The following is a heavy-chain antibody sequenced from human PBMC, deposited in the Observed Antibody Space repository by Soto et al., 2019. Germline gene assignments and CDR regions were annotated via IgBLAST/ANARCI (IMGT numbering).Heavy chain of an antibody. J-gene: IGHJ6*02. Sequence: QVQLVESGGGVVQPGRSLRLSCAASGFTFSSYAMHWVRQAPGKGLEWVAVISYDGINKYYADSVKGRFTISRDNSKNTLYLKMNSLRAEDTAVYYCARDSFQDLGGMDVWGQGTTVTVSS. CDR1: GFTFSSYA. D-gene: IGHD7-27*01. CDR2: ISYDGINK. CDR3: ARDSFQDLGGMDV. V-gene: IGHV3-30-3*01.